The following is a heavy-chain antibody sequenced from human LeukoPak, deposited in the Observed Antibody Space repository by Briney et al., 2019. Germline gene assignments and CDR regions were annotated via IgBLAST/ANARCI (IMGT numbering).Heavy chain of an antibody. D-gene: IGHD6-13*01. J-gene: IGHJ4*02. CDR2: ISAYNGNT. CDR1: GYTLTRYG. CDR3: ARYSAAGRTYYFDY. Sequence: ASVKVSCKASGYTLTRYGLTWVRQAPGQGLEWMGWISAYNGNTNYAQKLQDRVSMTTDSSTNTAYMELRSLRSDDTAVYYCARYSAAGRTYYFDYWGQGTLVTVSS. V-gene: IGHV1-18*01.